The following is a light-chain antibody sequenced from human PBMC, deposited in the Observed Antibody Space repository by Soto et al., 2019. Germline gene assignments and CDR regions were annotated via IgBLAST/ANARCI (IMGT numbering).Light chain of an antibody. J-gene: IGLJ1*01. CDR3: SSYTSSSTRV. Sequence: QSVLTQPASVSGTPGQSITISCTGKSSDVGGYNYVSWYQQHPGKAPKLMIYDVSNRPSGVSNRFSGSKSGNTASLSISGLQAEDEADYYCSSYTSSSTRVFGTGTKVT. CDR2: DVS. CDR1: SSDVGGYNY. V-gene: IGLV2-14*01.